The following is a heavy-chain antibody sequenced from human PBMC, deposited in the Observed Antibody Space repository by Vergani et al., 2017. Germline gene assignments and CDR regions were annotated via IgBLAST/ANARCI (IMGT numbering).Heavy chain of an antibody. J-gene: IGHJ6*03. CDR3: ARVNTETNGHLYYYYYMDV. D-gene: IGHD4-11*01. Sequence: QVQLQQWGGGLLKPSETLSLTCVVNGESFTSYHWTWIRQSPGEGLEWVGDIDHTGRPDYNPSLKSRLTRSVDKSRNQFTLTLNSLTATDTAIYFCARVNTETNGHLYYYYYMDVWGQGTAVTVS. CDR1: GESFTSYH. CDR2: IDHTGRP. V-gene: IGHV4-34*01.